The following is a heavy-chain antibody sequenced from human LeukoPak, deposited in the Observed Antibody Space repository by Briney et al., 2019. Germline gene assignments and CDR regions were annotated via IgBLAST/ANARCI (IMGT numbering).Heavy chain of an antibody. CDR3: MRQNRAYFFGH. CDR1: GFTFSSYW. Sequence: GGSLRLSCAASGFTFSSYWMTWGRQAPGKGLEWVANIRHDGSEKNYVDSVKGRFTISRDNAKNSLYLQMNSLRVEDTAVYFCMRQNRAYFFGHWGQGTLVTVSS. J-gene: IGHJ1*01. CDR2: IRHDGSEK. V-gene: IGHV3-7*01. D-gene: IGHD3-3*01.